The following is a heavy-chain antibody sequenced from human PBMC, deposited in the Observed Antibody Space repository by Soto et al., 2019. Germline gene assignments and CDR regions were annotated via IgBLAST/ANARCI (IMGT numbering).Heavy chain of an antibody. CDR1: GFTFSSYS. Sequence: GGSLRLSCAASGFTFSSYSMNWVRQAPGKGLEWVSSISSSSSYIYYADSVKGRFTISRDNAKNSLYLQMSSLRAEDTAVYYCARDPPSSQLEPSSYWGQGTLVTVSS. V-gene: IGHV3-21*01. D-gene: IGHD1-1*01. J-gene: IGHJ4*02. CDR3: ARDPPSSQLEPSSY. CDR2: ISSSSSYI.